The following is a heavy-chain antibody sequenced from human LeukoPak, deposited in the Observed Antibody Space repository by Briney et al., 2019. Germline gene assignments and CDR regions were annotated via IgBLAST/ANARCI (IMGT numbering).Heavy chain of an antibody. Sequence: GGSLRLSCAASGFTFSSSAMTWVRQAPGKGLEWVSGITGSGGNTYYADSVKGRITISRDNSKNTLYLQMNSLRAEDTAIYYCAKAAQIVGATWPYGMDVWGQGTTVTVSS. V-gene: IGHV3-23*01. CDR1: GFTFSSSA. CDR2: ITGSGGNT. CDR3: AKAAQIVGATWPYGMDV. J-gene: IGHJ6*02. D-gene: IGHD1-26*01.